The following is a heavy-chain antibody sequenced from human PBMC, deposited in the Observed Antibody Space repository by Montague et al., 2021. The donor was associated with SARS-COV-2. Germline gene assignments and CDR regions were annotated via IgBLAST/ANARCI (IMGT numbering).Heavy chain of an antibody. Sequence: SETLSLTCAVYGGSFSSYYCSWIRQPPGKGLEWIGEINNSGSTNYNPSLKSRVTISVDTYKNQFSLKLSSVTAADTAVYYCARGPHSLRYRYNWFDPWGQGTLVTVSS. CDR2: INNSGST. CDR3: ARGPHSLRYRYNWFDP. CDR1: GGSFSSYY. J-gene: IGHJ5*02. D-gene: IGHD3-16*02. V-gene: IGHV4-34*01.